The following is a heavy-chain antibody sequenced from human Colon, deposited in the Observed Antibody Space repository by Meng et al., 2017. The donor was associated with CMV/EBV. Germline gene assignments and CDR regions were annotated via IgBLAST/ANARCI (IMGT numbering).Heavy chain of an antibody. D-gene: IGHD1-7*01. V-gene: IGHV3-21*01. CDR1: GFTFSSYS. CDR2: ISSSSSYI. J-gene: IGHJ6*02. Sequence: GESLKISCAASGFTFSSYSMNWVRQAPGKGLEWVSPISSSSSYIYYADPVKGRFTISRDNAKNSLYLQMNSLRAEDTAVYYCARDKKLELRGYYYYGMDVWGQGTTVTVSS. CDR3: ARDKKLELRGYYYYGMDV.